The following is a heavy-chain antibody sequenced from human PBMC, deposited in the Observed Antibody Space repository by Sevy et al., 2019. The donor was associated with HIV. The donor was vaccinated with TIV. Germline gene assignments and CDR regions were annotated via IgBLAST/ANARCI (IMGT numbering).Heavy chain of an antibody. V-gene: IGHV3-7*01. CDR1: GFTFSKYW. Sequence: GGSLRLSCAASGFTFSKYWMGWVRQAPGKGLEWVANIKQDAGQKYYVDSVKGRFTISRDNAKNSPYLQMNSLRAEDTAVYFCAREDANYDFQYWGQGTLVTVSS. J-gene: IGHJ4*02. CDR3: AREDANYDFQY. CDR2: IKQDAGQK. D-gene: IGHD1-7*01.